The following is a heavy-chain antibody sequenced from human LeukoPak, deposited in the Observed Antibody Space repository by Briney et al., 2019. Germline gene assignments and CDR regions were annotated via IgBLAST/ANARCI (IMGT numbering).Heavy chain of an antibody. J-gene: IGHJ6*03. CDR2: INHSGST. CDR1: GGSFSGYY. D-gene: IGHD1-26*01. CDR3: ARGFIVGATSYYYYYMDV. V-gene: IGHV4-34*01. Sequence: PSETLSLTCAVYGGSFSGYYWSWIRQPPGKGLGWIGEINHSGSTNYNPSLKSRVTISVDTSKNQFSLKLSSVTAADTAVYYCARGFIVGATSYYYYYMDVWGKGTTVTVSS.